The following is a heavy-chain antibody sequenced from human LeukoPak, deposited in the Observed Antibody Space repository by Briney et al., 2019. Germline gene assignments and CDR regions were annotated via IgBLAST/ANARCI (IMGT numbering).Heavy chain of an antibody. CDR1: GFTFSNYW. Sequence: GGSLRLSCAASGFTFSNYWMHWVRQVPGKGLVWVSRINDDGSFTTYADSVKGRFTISRDNAKNTLYLQMNSLRAEDTAVYYCARAHNWKYGSFDFWGQGTLVTVSS. J-gene: IGHJ4*02. CDR3: ARAHNWKYGSFDF. D-gene: IGHD1-7*01. V-gene: IGHV3-74*01. CDR2: INDDGSFT.